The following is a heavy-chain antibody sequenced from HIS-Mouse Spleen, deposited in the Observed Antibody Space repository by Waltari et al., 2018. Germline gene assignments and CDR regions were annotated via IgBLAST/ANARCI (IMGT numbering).Heavy chain of an antibody. Sequence: QLQLQESGPGLVKPSETLSPTCPVSGGPISSSSYYWGWLRQPPGKGLEWIGSIYYSGSTYYNPSIKSRVTISVDTSKNQFSLKLSSVTAADTAVYYCAREIPYSSSWYDWYFDLWGRGTLVTVSS. V-gene: IGHV4-39*07. J-gene: IGHJ2*01. CDR1: GGPISSSSYY. CDR3: AREIPYSSSWYDWYFDL. D-gene: IGHD6-13*01. CDR2: IYYSGST.